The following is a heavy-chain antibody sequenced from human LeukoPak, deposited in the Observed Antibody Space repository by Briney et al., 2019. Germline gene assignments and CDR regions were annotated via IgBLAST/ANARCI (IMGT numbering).Heavy chain of an antibody. V-gene: IGHV7-4-1*02. CDR2: INTNTGNP. J-gene: IGHJ3*02. CDR3: ARVNTHYYYDSSGFPDDAFDI. D-gene: IGHD3-22*01. CDR1: GYTFTSYA. Sequence: ASVKVSCKASGYTFTSYAMNWVRQAPGQGLEWMGWINTNTGNPTYAQGFTGRFVFSLDTSVSTAYLQISSLKAEDTAVYYCARVNTHYYYDSSGFPDDAFDIWGQGTMVTVSS.